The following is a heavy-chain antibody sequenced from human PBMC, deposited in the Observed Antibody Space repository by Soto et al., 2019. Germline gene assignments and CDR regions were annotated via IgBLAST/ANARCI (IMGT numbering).Heavy chain of an antibody. CDR1: GGSVSSGSYY. CDR3: ARKDIVATMGAFDI. CDR2: IYYSGST. D-gene: IGHD5-12*01. Sequence: KTSETLSLTCTVSGGSVSSGSYYWSWIRQPPGKGLEWIGYIYYSGSTNYNPSLKSRVTISVDTSKNQFSLKLSSVTAADTAVYYCARKDIVATMGAFDIWGQGTMVTVSS. V-gene: IGHV4-61*01. J-gene: IGHJ3*02.